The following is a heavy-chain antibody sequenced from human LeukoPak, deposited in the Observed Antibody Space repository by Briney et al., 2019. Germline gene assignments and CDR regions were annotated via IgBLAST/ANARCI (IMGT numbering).Heavy chain of an antibody. D-gene: IGHD3-3*01. CDR3: ARAVFGVVTVHYYYYMDV. CDR1: GYTFTSYG. V-gene: IGHV1-18*01. Sequence: ASVKVSCKASGYTFTSYGISWVRQAPGQGLEWMGWISAYNGNTNYAQKLRGRVTMTTDTSTSTAYMELRSLRSDDTAVYYCARAVFGVVTVHYYYYMDVWGKGTTVTVSS. J-gene: IGHJ6*03. CDR2: ISAYNGNT.